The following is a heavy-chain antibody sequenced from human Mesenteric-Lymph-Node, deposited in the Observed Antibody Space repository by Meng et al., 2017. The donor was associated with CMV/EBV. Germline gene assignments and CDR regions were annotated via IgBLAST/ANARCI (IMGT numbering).Heavy chain of an antibody. CDR2: ISAHNGNT. D-gene: IGHD3-22*01. CDR3: ARKQWLFDPYYFDY. V-gene: IGHV1-18*01. J-gene: IGHJ4*02. Sequence: KASGYTFTSYGISWVRQAPGQGLEWMGWISAHNGNTNYAQKLQGRVTMTTDTSTSTAYMELRSLRSDDTAVYYCARKQWLFDPYYFDYWGQGALVTVSS. CDR1: GYTFTSYG.